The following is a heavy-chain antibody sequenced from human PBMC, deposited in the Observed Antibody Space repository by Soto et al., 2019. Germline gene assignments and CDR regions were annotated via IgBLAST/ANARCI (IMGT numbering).Heavy chain of an antibody. J-gene: IGHJ4*02. Sequence: EVQLLESGGGLVQPGGSLRLSCAASVFTFSSNAMSWVRQAPGKGLEWVSCISGSGGSSYYADSVKGRFTISRDNSKNTLYLQMNSLRAEDTAVYYCAKDGYRSGWYAVDYWGQGTLVTVSA. D-gene: IGHD6-19*01. CDR3: AKDGYRSGWYAVDY. V-gene: IGHV3-23*01. CDR1: VFTFSSNA. CDR2: ISGSGGSS.